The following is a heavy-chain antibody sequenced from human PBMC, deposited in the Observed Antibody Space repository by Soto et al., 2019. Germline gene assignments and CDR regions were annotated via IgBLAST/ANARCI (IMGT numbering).Heavy chain of an antibody. D-gene: IGHD1-26*01. CDR2: ISRDGSHK. CDR3: ARSRNSAVADSFDF. CDR1: GLSFRNYA. Sequence: GGSLRLSCAASGLSFRNYAIHWVRQAPGKGLEWVAVISRDGSHKYYLDSVKGRFTISRDNSKGTVNLLMNSLRDDDSAMYYCARSRNSAVADSFDFWGQGTLVTVSS. J-gene: IGHJ4*02. V-gene: IGHV3-30*04.